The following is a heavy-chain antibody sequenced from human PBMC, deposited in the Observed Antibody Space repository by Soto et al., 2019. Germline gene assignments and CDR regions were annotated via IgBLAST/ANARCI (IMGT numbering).Heavy chain of an antibody. J-gene: IGHJ6*02. CDR1: GFTFSSYG. CDR2: ISYDGSNK. D-gene: IGHD2-15*01. CDR3: AKVLRRFVVVVAAKDYYYYGMDV. V-gene: IGHV3-30*18. Sequence: QVQLVESGGGVVQPGRSLRLSCAASGFTFSSYGMHWVRQARGKGLEWVAVISYDGSNKYYADSVKGRFTISRDNSKNTLYLQMNSLRAEDTAVYYCAKVLRRFVVVVAAKDYYYYGMDVWGQGTTVTVSS.